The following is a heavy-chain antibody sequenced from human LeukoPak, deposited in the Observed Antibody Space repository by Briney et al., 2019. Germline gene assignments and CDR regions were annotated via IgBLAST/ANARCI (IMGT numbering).Heavy chain of an antibody. D-gene: IGHD3-10*01. CDR3: ARGHYYYGSGSYSPAEYFQH. CDR2: INPSGGST. V-gene: IGHV1-46*01. Sequence: NPGGSLRLSCAASGFTFSSYAMHWVRQAPGQGLEWMVIINPSGGSTSYAQKFQGRVTMTRDMSTTTVYMELSSLRSEETAVYYCARGHYYYGSGSYSPAEYFQHWGQGTLVTVSS. J-gene: IGHJ1*01. CDR1: GFTFSSYA.